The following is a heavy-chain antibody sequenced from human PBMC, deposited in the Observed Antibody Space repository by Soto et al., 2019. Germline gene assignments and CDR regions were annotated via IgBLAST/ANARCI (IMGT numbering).Heavy chain of an antibody. D-gene: IGHD3-22*01. CDR3: AKDRYYYDSSGYRYFDY. V-gene: IGHV3-23*01. CDR2: ISGSGGST. J-gene: IGHJ4*02. CDR1: GFTFISYA. Sequence: GGSLRLSCAASGFTFISYAMSWVRQAPWKGLEWVSAISGSGGSTYYADSVKGRFTISRDNSKNTLYLQMNSLRAEDTAVYYCAKDRYYYDSSGYRYFDYCGQGTLVTVSS.